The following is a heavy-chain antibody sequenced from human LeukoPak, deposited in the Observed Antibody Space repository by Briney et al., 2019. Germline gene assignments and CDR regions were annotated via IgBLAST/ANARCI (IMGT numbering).Heavy chain of an antibody. CDR2: ISYDGSNK. V-gene: IGHV3-30*18. J-gene: IGHJ6*02. CDR3: AKDIGGDYGDPGSWYYYYYGMDV. CDR1: GFTFSSYG. D-gene: IGHD4-17*01. Sequence: GGSLRLSCAASGFTFSSYGMHWVRQAPGKGLEWVAVISYDGSNKYYADSVKGRFTISRDNSKNTLYLQMNSLRAEDTAVYYCAKDIGGDYGDPGSWYYYYYGMDVWGQGTTVTVSS.